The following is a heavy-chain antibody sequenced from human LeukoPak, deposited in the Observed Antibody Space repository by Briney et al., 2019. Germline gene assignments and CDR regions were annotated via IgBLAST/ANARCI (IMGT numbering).Heavy chain of an antibody. CDR2: IYYSGST. CDR3: ARAGWGGYYFDY. D-gene: IGHD3-16*01. CDR1: GGSISSYY. J-gene: IGHJ4*02. Sequence: SETLSLTCTVSGGSISSYYWSWIRQPPGKGLEWIGYIYYSGSTNYNPSLKSRVTISVDTSKRQCSLKLSSVTAADTAVYYCARAGWGGYYFDYWGQGTLVTVSS. V-gene: IGHV4-59*01.